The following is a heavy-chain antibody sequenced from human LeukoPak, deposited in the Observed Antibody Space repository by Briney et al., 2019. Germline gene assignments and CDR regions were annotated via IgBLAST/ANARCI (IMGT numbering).Heavy chain of an antibody. CDR2: INSDGSSA. D-gene: IGHD3-10*01. Sequence: QPGGSMRLSCAASGFLFSAYYMHWVRQAPGKGLAWVSHINSDGSSANYADSVKGRFTVSRDNANNMLYLQMNSLRAEDTAVYYCARVVPTYGSRIEDYWGQGTLVTVSS. J-gene: IGHJ4*02. V-gene: IGHV3-74*01. CDR1: GFLFSAYY. CDR3: ARVVPTYGSRIEDY.